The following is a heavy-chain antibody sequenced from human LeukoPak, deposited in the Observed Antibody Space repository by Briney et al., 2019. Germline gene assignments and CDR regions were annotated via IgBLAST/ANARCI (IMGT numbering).Heavy chain of an antibody. CDR3: ARQTSGGYDFDY. J-gene: IGHJ4*02. CDR1: GGSFSGYY. CDR2: INHSGST. D-gene: IGHD6-25*01. Sequence: SETLSLTCAVYGGSFSGYYWSWIRQRPGKGLEWIGEINHSGSTNYNPSLKSRVTISVDTSKNQFSLKLSSVTAADTAVYYCARQTSGGYDFDYWGQGTLVTVSS. V-gene: IGHV4-34*01.